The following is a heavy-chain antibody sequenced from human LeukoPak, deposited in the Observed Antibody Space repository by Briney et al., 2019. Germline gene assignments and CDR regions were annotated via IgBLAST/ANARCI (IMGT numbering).Heavy chain of an antibody. CDR3: AKPRGSTTYYYDSSGYPHLYYFDY. J-gene: IGHJ4*02. Sequence: GGSLRLSCAASGFTFSSYARSWVRQAPGKGLEWVSAISGSGGSTYYADSVKGRFTISRDNSKNTLYLQMNSLRAEDTAVYYCAKPRGSTTYYYDSSGYPHLYYFDYWGQGTLVTVSS. V-gene: IGHV3-23*01. CDR2: ISGSGGST. CDR1: GFTFSSYA. D-gene: IGHD3-22*01.